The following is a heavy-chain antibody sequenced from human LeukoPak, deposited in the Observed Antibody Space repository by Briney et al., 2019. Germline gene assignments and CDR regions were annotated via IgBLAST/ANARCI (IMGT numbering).Heavy chain of an antibody. V-gene: IGHV3-23*01. CDR1: GFAFGSEA. Sequence: GGSLRLSCAVSGFAFGSEAMSWVRQSPARGLEWVASISPGGGTAYYADYVKGRFTISRDNAKNSLYLQMNSLRAEDTAVYYCAREGIIVGGSYFDYWGQGTLVTVSS. CDR3: AREGIIVGGSYFDY. J-gene: IGHJ4*02. D-gene: IGHD2-2*01. CDR2: ISPGGGTA.